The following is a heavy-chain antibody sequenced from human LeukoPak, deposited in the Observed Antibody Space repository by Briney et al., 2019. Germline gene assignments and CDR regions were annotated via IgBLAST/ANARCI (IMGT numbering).Heavy chain of an antibody. CDR2: IIPIFGTA. D-gene: IGHD3-3*01. Sequence: ASVKVSCKASGGTFSSYAISWMRQAPGQGLEWMGGIIPIFGTANYAQKFQGRVTITADESTSTAYMELSSLRSEDTAVYYCARSRDDFWSGYLNWFDPWGQGTLVTVSS. J-gene: IGHJ5*02. V-gene: IGHV1-69*13. CDR3: ARSRDDFWSGYLNWFDP. CDR1: GGTFSSYA.